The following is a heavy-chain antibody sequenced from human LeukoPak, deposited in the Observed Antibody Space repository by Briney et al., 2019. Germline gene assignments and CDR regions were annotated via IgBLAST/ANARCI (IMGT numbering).Heavy chain of an antibody. CDR2: ISGSGGST. CDR3: AKSPGAPHYFDY. V-gene: IGHV3-23*01. D-gene: IGHD1-14*01. J-gene: IGHJ4*02. Sequence: GGSLRLSCAASGFTFSSYAMSWVRQAPGKGLEWVSAISGSGGSTYYADSVKGRFTISRDNSKNTLYLQMNSLGAEDTAVYYCAKSPGAPHYFDYWGQGTLVTVSS. CDR1: GFTFSSYA.